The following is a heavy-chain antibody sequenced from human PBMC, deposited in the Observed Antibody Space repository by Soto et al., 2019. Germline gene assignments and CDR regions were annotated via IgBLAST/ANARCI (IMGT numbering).Heavy chain of an antibody. CDR3: TTDLWRIAVVVGSTGYFNP. V-gene: IGHV3-15*01. CDR1: GFTFSDAW. J-gene: IGHJ5*02. D-gene: IGHD2-15*01. Sequence: GGSLRLSCAASGFTFSDAWMSWVRQAPGKGLDWVGRIKSKSDGGTTVYAAPVRGRFTISRDDSKNTLYLQMNSLKTEDTAVYYCTTDLWRIAVVVGSTGYFNPWGQGTPVTVSS. CDR2: IKSKSDGGTT.